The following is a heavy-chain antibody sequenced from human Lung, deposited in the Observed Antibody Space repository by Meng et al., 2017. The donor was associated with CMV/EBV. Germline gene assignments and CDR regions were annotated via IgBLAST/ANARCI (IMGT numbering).Heavy chain of an antibody. CDR1: GSGFIFSDLW. CDR2: TKSKVDGETR. V-gene: IGHV3-15*01. J-gene: IGHJ4*02. CDR3: TTDRPMSGGKPHDF. D-gene: IGHD4-23*01. Sequence: VQLVASGGGLVKPGGSLRLSXRGSGSGFIFSDLWMNWVRQAPGKGLEWVGRTKSKVDGETRDYAADVRSRFAISRGDSENALYLHMSSLKSEDTAIYYCTTDRPMSGGKPHDFWGQRSLVTVSS.